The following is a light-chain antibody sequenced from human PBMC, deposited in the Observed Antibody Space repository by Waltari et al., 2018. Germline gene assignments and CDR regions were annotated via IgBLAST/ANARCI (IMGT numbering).Light chain of an antibody. CDR3: CSYVGSNNDV. V-gene: IGLV2-8*01. Sequence: QSALTQPPSASGSPGQSVTISCTGTSSDIGGYNYVSWYQQHPGKAPKLMIYEVTKRPAGVPDRFSGSKSGTTASLTVSGLQAEDEADYYCCSYVGSNNDVFGGGTKLTVL. J-gene: IGLJ3*02. CDR2: EVT. CDR1: SSDIGGYNY.